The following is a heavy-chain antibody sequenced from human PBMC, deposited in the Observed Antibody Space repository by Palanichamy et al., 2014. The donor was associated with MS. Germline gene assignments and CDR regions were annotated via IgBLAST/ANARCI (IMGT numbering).Heavy chain of an antibody. D-gene: IGHD6-19*01. J-gene: IGHJ4*02. CDR2: MNPNSGNT. Sequence: VQLVQSGAEVKKPGASVKVSCKASGYTFTSYDINWVRQATGQGLEWMGWMNPNSGNTGYAQKFQGRVTMTRNTSISTAYMELSSLRSEDTAVYYCARGVGSSGWYGYYFDYWGQGTLVTVSS. CDR3: ARGVGSSGWYGYYFDY. V-gene: IGHV1-8*01. CDR1: GYTFTSYD.